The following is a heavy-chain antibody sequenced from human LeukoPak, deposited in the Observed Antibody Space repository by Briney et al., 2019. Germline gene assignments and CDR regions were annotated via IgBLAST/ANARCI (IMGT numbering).Heavy chain of an antibody. D-gene: IGHD1-26*01. CDR2: VNESGGT. V-gene: IGHV4-34*01. CDR3: ARGQGATVPKVGKNWFDP. J-gene: IGHJ5*02. CDR1: VGSFSGYH. Sequence: SETLSLTCAVYVGSFSGYHWNWIRQPPGKGPEWIGEVNESGGTNINPSLRSRVILSVDTPMNQFSLKLISVTAADTGVYYCARGQGATVPKVGKNWFDPWGHETRVIVSP.